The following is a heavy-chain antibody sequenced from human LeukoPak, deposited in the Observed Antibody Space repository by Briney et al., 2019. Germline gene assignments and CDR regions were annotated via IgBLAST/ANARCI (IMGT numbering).Heavy chain of an antibody. V-gene: IGHV1-18*01. CDR3: AALRMVRGVITADY. Sequence: ASVKVSCKASGYTFNTYFITWVRQAPGQGLEWMGWISAYNGNTNYAQKFQERVTITRDMSTSTAYMELSSLRSEDTAMYYCAALRMVRGVITADYWGQGTLVTVSS. CDR2: ISAYNGNT. J-gene: IGHJ4*02. CDR1: GYTFNTYF. D-gene: IGHD3-10*01.